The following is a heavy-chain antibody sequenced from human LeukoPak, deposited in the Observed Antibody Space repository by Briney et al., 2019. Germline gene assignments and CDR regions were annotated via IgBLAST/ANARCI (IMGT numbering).Heavy chain of an antibody. Sequence: PSETLSLTCTVSGDSISSGSFYWSWIRQAAGKGLEWIGRVSSSGRTTYNPSLKSRLTISITTSKNQFSLKVTSVTASDTAMYYCARDEVSGDAFDIWGQGTMVTVSS. V-gene: IGHV4-61*02. CDR3: ARDEVSGDAFDI. CDR1: GDSISSGSFY. J-gene: IGHJ3*02. D-gene: IGHD1-14*01. CDR2: VSSSGRT.